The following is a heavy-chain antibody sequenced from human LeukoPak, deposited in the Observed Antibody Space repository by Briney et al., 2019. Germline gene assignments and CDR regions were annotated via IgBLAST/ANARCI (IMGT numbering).Heavy chain of an antibody. D-gene: IGHD2-2*02. CDR3: ARVPYCSSTSCYSGGGVFDY. V-gene: IGHV4-39*01. J-gene: IGHJ4*02. Sequence: SPSETLSLTCTVSGGSISSSSYYWGWIRQPPGKGLEWIGSIYCSGSTYYNPSLKSRVTISVDTSKNQFSLKLSSVTAADTAVYYCARVPYCSSTSCYSGGGVFDYWGQGTLVTVSS. CDR2: IYCSGST. CDR1: GGSISSSSYY.